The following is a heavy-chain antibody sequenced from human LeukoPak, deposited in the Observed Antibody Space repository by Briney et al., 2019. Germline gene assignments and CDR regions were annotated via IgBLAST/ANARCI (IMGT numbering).Heavy chain of an antibody. CDR1: GFTFSSYG. CDR2: IWYDGSNK. J-gene: IGHJ6*02. CDR3: ARDSPSGYDYYYYYGMDV. Sequence: GGSLRLSCAASGFTFSSYGMHWVRQAPGKGLEWVAVIWYDGSNKYYADSVKGRFTISRDNSKNTLYLQMNSLRAEDTAVYYCARDSPSGYDYYYYYGMDVWGQGTTVTVSS. D-gene: IGHD5-12*01. V-gene: IGHV3-33*01.